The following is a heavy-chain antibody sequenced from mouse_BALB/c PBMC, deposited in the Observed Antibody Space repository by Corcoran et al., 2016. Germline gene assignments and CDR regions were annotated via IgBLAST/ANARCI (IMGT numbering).Heavy chain of an antibody. CDR2: INPYNDGT. D-gene: IGHD2-14*01. Sequence: EVQLQQSGPELVKPGASLKMSCIASGSTFPSYVLHWVKQKPGQGLAWIGYINPYNDGTKYNEKFKGKATLTSDKSYSTDYMELSSLNSEDSAVYYCARYRYDAMDDWGQGISVTVS. CDR3: ARYRYDAMDD. J-gene: IGHJ4*01. CDR1: GSTFPSYV. V-gene: IGHV1S136*01.